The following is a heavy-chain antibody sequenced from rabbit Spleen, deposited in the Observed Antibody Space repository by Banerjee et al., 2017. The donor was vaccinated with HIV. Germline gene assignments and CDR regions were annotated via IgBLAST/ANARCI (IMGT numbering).Heavy chain of an antibody. V-gene: IGHV1S40*01. CDR1: GFSFSSRYY. Sequence: QSWEESGGDLVKTGASLTLTCTASGFSFSSRYYMCWVRQAPGKGLEWIACISSGSSGDTYYASWAKGRFTVSKTSSTTVTLQMTSLTAADTATYFCARETSSGWGVLLYYFSLWGPGTLVTVS. CDR2: ISSGSSGDT. J-gene: IGHJ4*01. CDR3: ARETSSGWGVLLYYFSL. D-gene: IGHD4-1*01.